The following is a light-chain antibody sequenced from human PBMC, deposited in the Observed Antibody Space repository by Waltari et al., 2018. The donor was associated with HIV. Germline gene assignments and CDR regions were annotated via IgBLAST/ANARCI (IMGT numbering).Light chain of an antibody. J-gene: IGLJ3*02. CDR2: RDT. V-gene: IGLV3-25*03. Sequence: SYELTQPPSVSVSPGQPARVTCSGDALPNRYAYWYQQRPGQAPVLLIFRDTERPSGIPERFSSSSSGTTVTLTIRAVQAEDEADYYCQSTDSSGVYWVFGGGTTLTVL. CDR1: ALPNRY. CDR3: QSTDSSGVYWV.